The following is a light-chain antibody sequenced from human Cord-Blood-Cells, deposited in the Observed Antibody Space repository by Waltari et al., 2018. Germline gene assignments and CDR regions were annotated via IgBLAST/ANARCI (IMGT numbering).Light chain of an antibody. J-gene: IGKJ4*01. CDR2: NAS. Sequence: DIQMTQSPSTLSASVGDRVTITCRASQSISSWLAWYQQKPGKAPKLLIYNASSLESGVPSRFSGSGSWTEFTLPISSLQPDDFSTYYCQQYNSYSSLTFGGGTKVEIK. CDR1: QSISSW. V-gene: IGKV1-5*03. CDR3: QQYNSYSSLT.